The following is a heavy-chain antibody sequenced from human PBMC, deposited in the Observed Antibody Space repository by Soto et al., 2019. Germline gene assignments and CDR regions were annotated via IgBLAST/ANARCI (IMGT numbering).Heavy chain of an antibody. V-gene: IGHV3-7*03. Sequence: GGSLRLSCAASGFTFSSYWMSWVRQAPGKGLEWVANIKQDGSEKYYVDSVKGRFTISRDNAKNSLYLQMNSLRAEDTAVYYCARDLGVPAAYYFDYWGQGTLVTVSS. J-gene: IGHJ4*02. CDR1: GFTFSSYW. D-gene: IGHD2-2*01. CDR2: IKQDGSEK. CDR3: ARDLGVPAAYYFDY.